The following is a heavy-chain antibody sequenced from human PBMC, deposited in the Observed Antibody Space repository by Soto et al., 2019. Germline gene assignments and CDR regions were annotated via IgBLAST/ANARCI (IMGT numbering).Heavy chain of an antibody. J-gene: IGHJ4*02. V-gene: IGHV4-59*01. CDR2: IYYSGST. Sequence: QVQLQESGPGLVKPSETLSLTCTVSGGSISSYYWSWIRQPPGKGLEWIGYIYYSGSTNYNPSLKSRVTISVDTSKNQFSLKLSSVTAADTAVYYCAREYSSSSPGPEGYFDYWGQGTLVTVSS. CDR1: GGSISSYY. D-gene: IGHD6-6*01. CDR3: AREYSSSSPGPEGYFDY.